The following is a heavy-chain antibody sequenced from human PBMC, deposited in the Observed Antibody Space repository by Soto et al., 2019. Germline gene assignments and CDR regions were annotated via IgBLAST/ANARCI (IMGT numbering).Heavy chain of an antibody. CDR1: GFTFSSYA. CDR3: AKDGLSCISTRCYAGYYYGMDV. Sequence: PGGSLRLSCAASGFTFSSYAMSWVRQAPGKGLEWVSAISGSGGSTYYADSVKGRFTISRDNSKNTLYLQMNSLRAEDTAVYYCAKDGLSCISTRCYAGYYYGMDVCGQGTSVTGS. V-gene: IGHV3-23*01. D-gene: IGHD2-2*01. J-gene: IGHJ6*02. CDR2: ISGSGGST.